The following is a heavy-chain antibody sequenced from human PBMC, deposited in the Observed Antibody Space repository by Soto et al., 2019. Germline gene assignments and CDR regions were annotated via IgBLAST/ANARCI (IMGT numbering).Heavy chain of an antibody. CDR2: ISAHNGNT. D-gene: IGHD1-1*01. CDR3: SRGRYGDY. V-gene: IGHV1-18*01. J-gene: IGHJ4*02. CDR1: GYTFTSYG. Sequence: QVHLVQSGAEVKKPGASVKVSCKASGYTFTSYGITWVRQAPGQGLEWMGWISAHNGNTDYAQKLQGRVIVTRDTSTITAYMGLRSLISDDTAVYYCSRGRYGDYWGQGALVTVSS.